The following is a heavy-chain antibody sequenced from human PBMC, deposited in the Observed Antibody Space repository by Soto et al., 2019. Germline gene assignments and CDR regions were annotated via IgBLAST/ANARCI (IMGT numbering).Heavy chain of an antibody. D-gene: IGHD2-2*02. CDR3: AKVFCSSTSCYTGIGPY. CDR1: GFTFSSYG. V-gene: IGHV3-30*18. J-gene: IGHJ4*02. CDR2: ISYDGSNK. Sequence: PGGSLRLSCAASGFTFSSYGMHWVRQAPGKGLEWVAVISYDGSNKYYADSVKGRFTISRDNSKNTLYLQMNSPRAEDTAVYYCAKVFCSSTSCYTGIGPYWGQGTLVTVSS.